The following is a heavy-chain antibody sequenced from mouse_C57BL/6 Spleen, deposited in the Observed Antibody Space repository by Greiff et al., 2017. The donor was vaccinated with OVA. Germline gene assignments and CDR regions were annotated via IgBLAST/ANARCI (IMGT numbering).Heavy chain of an antibody. V-gene: IGHV1-72*01. CDR2: IDPNSGGT. CDR1: GYTFTSYW. J-gene: IGHJ3*01. Sequence: QVQLQQPGAELVKPGASVKLSCKASGYTFTSYWMHWVKQRPGRGLEWIGRIDPNSGGTKYTEKFKSKATLTVDKPSSTAYMQLSILTSEDSAVYYCARSAYDYAAWFAYWGQGTLVTVSA. D-gene: IGHD2-4*01. CDR3: ARSAYDYAAWFAY.